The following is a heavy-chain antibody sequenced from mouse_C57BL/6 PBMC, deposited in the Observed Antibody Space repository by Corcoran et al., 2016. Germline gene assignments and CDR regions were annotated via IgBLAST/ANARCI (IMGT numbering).Heavy chain of an antibody. D-gene: IGHD2-14*01. J-gene: IGHJ2*01. CDR1: VYTFTDYY. Sequence: EVQLQQSGPELVKPGASVKISCKASVYTFTDYYMNWVKQSHGKSLEWIGDINPNNGGTSYNQKFKGKATLTVDKSSSTAYMELRSLTSEDSAVYYCGIGYYFDYWGQGTTLTVSS. V-gene: IGHV1-26*01. CDR2: INPNNGGT. CDR3: GIGYYFDY.